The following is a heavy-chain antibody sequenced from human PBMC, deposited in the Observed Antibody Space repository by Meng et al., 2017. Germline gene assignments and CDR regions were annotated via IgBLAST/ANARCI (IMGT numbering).Heavy chain of an antibody. V-gene: IGHV4-34*01. Sequence: QGQLQQWGAGLLKPSATLSLTCAVYGGSFSGYYWSWIRQPPGKGLEWIGEINHSGSTNYNPSLKSRVTISVDTSKNQFSLKLSSVTAADTAVYYCAGITMSRAGDYWGQGTLVTVSS. D-gene: IGHD3-22*01. CDR2: INHSGST. CDR1: GGSFSGYY. J-gene: IGHJ4*02. CDR3: AGITMSRAGDY.